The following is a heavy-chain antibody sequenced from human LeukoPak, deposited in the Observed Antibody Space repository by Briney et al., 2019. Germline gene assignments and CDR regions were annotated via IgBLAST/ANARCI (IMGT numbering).Heavy chain of an antibody. D-gene: IGHD1-1*01. CDR1: GFTSSSYG. CDR3: ARDRTGTGWFDP. V-gene: IGHV3-30*03. CDR2: TSHDGATK. Sequence: GRSLRLSCAASGFTSSSYGMHWVRQAPSKGLEWVAVTSHDGATKYYADSVKGRFTISRDNSKNTLYLQMNSLRAEDTAVYYCARDRTGTGWFDPWGQGTLVTVSS. J-gene: IGHJ5*02.